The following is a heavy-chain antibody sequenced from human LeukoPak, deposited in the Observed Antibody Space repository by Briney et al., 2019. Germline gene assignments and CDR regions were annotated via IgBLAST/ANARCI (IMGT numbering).Heavy chain of an antibody. CDR3: ARGHSGLDY. V-gene: IGHV3-11*05. J-gene: IGHJ4*02. Sequence: GGSLRLSCAASGFSFSDHYMTWIRQAPGKGLEWVSYITSSSSSTNYADSVKGRFTISRDNAKNSLYLQMNSLRAKDTAVYYCARGHSGLDYWGQGTLVTVSS. CDR2: ITSSSSST. CDR1: GFSFSDHY. D-gene: IGHD3/OR15-3a*01.